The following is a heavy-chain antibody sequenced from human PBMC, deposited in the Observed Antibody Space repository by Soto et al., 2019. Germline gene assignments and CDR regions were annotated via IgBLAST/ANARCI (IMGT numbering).Heavy chain of an antibody. J-gene: IGHJ4*02. CDR1: GGSISSYY. D-gene: IGHD2-15*01. CDR2: IYYSGST. CDR3: ARHDCSGGSCYSIFDY. Sequence: SETLSLTCTVSGGSISSYYWSWIRQPPGKGLEWIGYIYYSGSTNYNPSLKSRATISVDTSKNQFSLKLSSVTAADTAVYYCARHDCSGGSCYSIFDYWGQGTLVTVSS. V-gene: IGHV4-59*08.